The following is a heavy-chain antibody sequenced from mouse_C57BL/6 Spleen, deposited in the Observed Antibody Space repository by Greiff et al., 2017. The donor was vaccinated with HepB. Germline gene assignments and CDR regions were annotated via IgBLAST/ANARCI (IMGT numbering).Heavy chain of an antibody. CDR2: IDPENGDT. J-gene: IGHJ3*01. CDR1: GFNIKDDY. V-gene: IGHV14-4*01. Sequence: VQLKESGAELVRPGASVKLSCTASGFNIKDDYMHWVKQRPEQGLEWIGWIDPENGDTEYASKFQGKATITADTSSNTAYLQLSSLTSEDTAVYYCTLYYSNFLFAYWGQGTLVTVSA. CDR3: TLYYSNFLFAY. D-gene: IGHD2-5*01.